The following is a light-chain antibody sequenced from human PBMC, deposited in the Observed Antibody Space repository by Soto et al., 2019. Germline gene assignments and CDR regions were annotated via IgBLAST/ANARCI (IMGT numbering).Light chain of an antibody. V-gene: IGKV3D-20*02. CDR3: QQRSNWPT. Sequence: EIVMTQSPVTLSVSTGERATLSCRASQSVSNNYLAWYQQKPGQAPRLLIYGASNRATGIPDRFSGSGSGTDFTLTISSLEPEDFAVYYCQQRSNWPTFGQGTKVDIK. CDR1: QSVSNNY. J-gene: IGKJ1*01. CDR2: GAS.